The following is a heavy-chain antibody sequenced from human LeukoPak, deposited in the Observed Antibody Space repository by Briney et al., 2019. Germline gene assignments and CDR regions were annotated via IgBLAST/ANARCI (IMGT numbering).Heavy chain of an antibody. J-gene: IGHJ4*02. D-gene: IGHD3-10*01. CDR1: GYTLTELS. CDR3: ATDRANYGSGSYSFDY. Sequence: ASVKVSCKVSGYTLTELSTHWVRQAPGKGLEWMGGFDPEDGETIYAQKLQGRVTMTEDTSTDTAYMELSSLRSEDTAVYYCATDRANYGSGSYSFDYWGQGTLVTVSS. CDR2: FDPEDGET. V-gene: IGHV1-24*01.